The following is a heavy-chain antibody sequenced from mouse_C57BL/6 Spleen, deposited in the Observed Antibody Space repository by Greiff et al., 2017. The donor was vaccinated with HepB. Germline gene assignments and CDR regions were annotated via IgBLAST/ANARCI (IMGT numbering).Heavy chain of an antibody. J-gene: IGHJ2*01. Sequence: QVQLQQSGAELVRPGASVKLSCKASGYTFTDYYINWVKQRPGQGLEWIARIYPGSGNTYYNEKFKGKATLTAEKSSSTAYMQLSSLTSEDSAVYFCAREARQLRLCFDYWGQGTTLTVSS. CDR2: IYPGSGNT. CDR1: GYTFTDYY. CDR3: AREARQLRLCFDY. V-gene: IGHV1-76*01. D-gene: IGHD3-2*02.